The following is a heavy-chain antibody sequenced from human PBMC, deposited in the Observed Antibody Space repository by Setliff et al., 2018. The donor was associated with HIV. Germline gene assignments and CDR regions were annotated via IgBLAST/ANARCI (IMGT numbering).Heavy chain of an antibody. CDR1: GFTLSDHW. D-gene: IGHD1-7*01. CDR3: VKWNYPNS. J-gene: IGHJ4*02. V-gene: IGHV3-74*01. CDR2: TNNDGSIT. Sequence: PGGSLRLSCAASGFTLSDHWMHWVRQVPGKGLVWVSRTNNDGSITNYADFVKGRFTMSRDGAKNTLCLQMNSLRVEDTAVYYCVKWNYPNSWGQGTLVTVSS.